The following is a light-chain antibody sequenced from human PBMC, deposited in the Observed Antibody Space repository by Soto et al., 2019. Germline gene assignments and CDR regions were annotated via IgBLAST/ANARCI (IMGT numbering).Light chain of an antibody. V-gene: IGKV3-15*01. Sequence: EIVMTQSPATLSVSPGERATLSCRASQSVSSNLAWYQQKPGQAPRLLIYGASTRATGIPARFSGSESGTEFTLTICSLQSEDFAVYYCQQYNNWPPYTFGQGTKQEIK. CDR3: QQYNNWPPYT. CDR1: QSVSSN. J-gene: IGKJ2*01. CDR2: GAS.